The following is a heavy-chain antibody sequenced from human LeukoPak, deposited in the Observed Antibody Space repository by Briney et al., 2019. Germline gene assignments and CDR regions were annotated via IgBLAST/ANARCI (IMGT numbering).Heavy chain of an antibody. CDR3: ARDTYGGITIFGVVSHYYYYMDV. CDR1: GDSIGSYY. J-gene: IGHJ6*03. V-gene: IGHV4-59*01. CDR2: IYFTGST. Sequence: SETLSLTCTVSGDSIGSYYWSWIRQPPGKGLEWIGYIYFTGSTNYNPSLKSRVIMSVDTSKNQFSLKVTSVNVADTAVYYCARDTYGGITIFGVVSHYYYYMDVWGKGTTVTVSS. D-gene: IGHD3-3*01.